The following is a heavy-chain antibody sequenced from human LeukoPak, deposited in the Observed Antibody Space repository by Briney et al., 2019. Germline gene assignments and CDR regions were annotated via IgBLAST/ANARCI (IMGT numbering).Heavy chain of an antibody. D-gene: IGHD1-26*01. J-gene: IGHJ4*02. CDR1: GYTFTVYY. CDR2: INPNSGGT. CDR3: ARGIEIVGAVADY. Sequence: ASVTVSCKCSGYTFTVYYMHWVRQAPGQGLGWMGWINPNSGGTNYAQKFQGRVTMTRDTSISTAYMELSRLRSDDTAVYYCARGIEIVGAVADYWGQGTLVTVSS. V-gene: IGHV1-2*02.